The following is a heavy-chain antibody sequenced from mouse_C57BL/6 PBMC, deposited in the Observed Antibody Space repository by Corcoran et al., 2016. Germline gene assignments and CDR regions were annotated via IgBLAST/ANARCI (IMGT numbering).Heavy chain of an antibody. D-gene: IGHD2-5*01. CDR3: ARGDSNYGFAY. CDR1: GYAFSSYW. Sequence: QVQLKQSGAELVKPGASVKISCKASGYAFSSYWMNWVKQRPGKGLEWIGQIYPGDGDTNYNGKFKGKATLTADKSSSTAYMQLSSLTSEDSAVYFCARGDSNYGFAYWGQGTLVTVSA. J-gene: IGHJ3*01. V-gene: IGHV1-80*01. CDR2: IYPGDGDT.